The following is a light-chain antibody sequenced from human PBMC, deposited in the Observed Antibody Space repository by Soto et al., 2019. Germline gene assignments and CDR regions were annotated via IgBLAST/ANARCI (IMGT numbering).Light chain of an antibody. J-gene: IGKJ2*01. CDR2: HAS. CDR1: QSISTY. Sequence: EIVLTQSPATLSLSPGERATLSCRASQSISTYLAWYQQKPGQAPRLLIYHASNRAPGITARVSGRGSGTDFTLTISSLEPEDFAIYYCQHRSSWPRMYTFGQGTKLEIK. CDR3: QHRSSWPRMYT. V-gene: IGKV3-11*01.